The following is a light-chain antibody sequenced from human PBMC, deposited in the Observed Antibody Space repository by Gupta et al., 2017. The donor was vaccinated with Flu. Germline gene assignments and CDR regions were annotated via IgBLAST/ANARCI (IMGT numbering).Light chain of an antibody. J-gene: IGLJ1*01. CDR1: SSDVGSYNN. Sequence: QSALTQPASVSGSPGQSITISCTGTSSDVGSYNNVSWYLQHPDKAPKLLIYEVSNRPSGVSNRFSGSKSGNTASLTISGLQAEDEADYYCSSYTSDTALYAFGTGTKVTVL. V-gene: IGLV2-14*01. CDR3: SSYTSDTALYA. CDR2: EVS.